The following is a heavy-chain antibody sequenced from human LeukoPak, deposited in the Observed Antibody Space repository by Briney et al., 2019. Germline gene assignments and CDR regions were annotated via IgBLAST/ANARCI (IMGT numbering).Heavy chain of an antibody. J-gene: IGHJ4*02. CDR1: GFTFSSYA. Sequence: GGSLRLSCVASGFTFSSYAMSWVRQAPGKGLEWVSAISGSGDASNYAYSVKGRFTISRDNSKDTLYLQMNSLRVEDSAVYYCARDQIYCTGGYCYFEYWGQGTLVTVSS. V-gene: IGHV3-23*01. D-gene: IGHD2-8*02. CDR3: ARDQIYCTGGYCYFEY. CDR2: ISGSGDAS.